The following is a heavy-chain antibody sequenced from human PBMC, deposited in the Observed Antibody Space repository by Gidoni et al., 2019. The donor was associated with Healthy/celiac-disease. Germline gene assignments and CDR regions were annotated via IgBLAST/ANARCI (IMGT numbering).Heavy chain of an antibody. CDR3: AKDGGRSEVWFDP. CDR1: GFPFDGYS. Sequence: EVQLVESGGGLVQPGRSLSLSWAACGFPFDGYSMHWVRQAPGKGLEWVSGISWNSGSIGYADSVKGRFTISRDNAKNSLSLQMNSLRAEDPALYYCAKDGGRSEVWFDPWGQGTLVTVSS. J-gene: IGHJ5*02. CDR2: ISWNSGSI. V-gene: IGHV3-9*01. D-gene: IGHD3-16*01.